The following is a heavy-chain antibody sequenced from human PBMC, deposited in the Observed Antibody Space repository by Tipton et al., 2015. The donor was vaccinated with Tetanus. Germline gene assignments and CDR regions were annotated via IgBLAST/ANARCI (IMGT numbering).Heavy chain of an antibody. CDR1: TLTFSDYW. D-gene: IGHD1-26*01. J-gene: IGHJ4*02. CDR3: ATGVGYYYDS. V-gene: IGHV3-74*01. CDR2: VNGDGSVT. Sequence: SLRLFCAASTLTFSDYWMHWVRQAPGRGLVWLSRVNGDGSVTKYADSVKGRFTIARDNAKNTLYLQMSSLRPDDTAVYYCATGVGYYYDSWGQGTLVTVSS.